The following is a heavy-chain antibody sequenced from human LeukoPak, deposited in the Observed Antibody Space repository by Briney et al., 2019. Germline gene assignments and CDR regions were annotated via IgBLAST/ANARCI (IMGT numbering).Heavy chain of an antibody. Sequence: SETLSLTCAVYGGSFSGYYWSWIRQPPGKGLEWIGEINHSGSTNYNPSLKSRVTISVDRSKNQFSLKLSSVTAADTAVYYCARHYDSNGYYSDYWGQGTLVTVSS. V-gene: IGHV4-34*01. CDR3: ARHYDSNGYYSDY. D-gene: IGHD3-22*01. CDR1: GGSFSGYY. J-gene: IGHJ4*02. CDR2: INHSGST.